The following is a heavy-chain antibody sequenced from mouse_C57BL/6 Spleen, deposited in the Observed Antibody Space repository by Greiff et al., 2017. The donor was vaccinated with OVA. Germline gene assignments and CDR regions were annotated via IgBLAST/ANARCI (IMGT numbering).Heavy chain of an antibody. D-gene: IGHD1-1*01. Sequence: QVQLKESGAELVKPGASVKISCKASGYAFSSYWMNWVKQRPGKGLEWIGQIYPGDGDTNYNGKFKGKATLTADKSSSTAYMQLSSLTSEDSAVYFCARGGSTVGGFAYWGQGTLVTVSA. CDR2: IYPGDGDT. CDR1: GYAFSSYW. CDR3: ARGGSTVGGFAY. J-gene: IGHJ3*01. V-gene: IGHV1-80*01.